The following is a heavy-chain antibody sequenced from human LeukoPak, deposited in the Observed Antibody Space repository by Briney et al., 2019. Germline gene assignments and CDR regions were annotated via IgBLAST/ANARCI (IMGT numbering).Heavy chain of an antibody. Sequence: GGSLRLSCAASGFTFSSYSMNWVRQAPGKGLEWVSSISSSSSYIYYADSVKGRFTISRDNAKNSLYLQMNSLRAEDMALYYCAKDRGSSWYRGSLDYWGQGTLVTVSS. CDR1: GFTFSSYS. D-gene: IGHD6-13*01. CDR3: AKDRGSSWYRGSLDY. V-gene: IGHV3-21*04. J-gene: IGHJ4*02. CDR2: ISSSSSYI.